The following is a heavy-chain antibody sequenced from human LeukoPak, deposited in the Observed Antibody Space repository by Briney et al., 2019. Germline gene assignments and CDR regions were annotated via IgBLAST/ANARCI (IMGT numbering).Heavy chain of an antibody. CDR3: AKDVRYCSSTSCYRWFDP. Sequence: GGSLRLSCAASGFTFDDYAMHWVRQAPGKGLEWVSGISWNSGSIGYADSVKGRFTISRDNAKNSLYLQMNSLRAEDTALYYCAKDVRYCSSTSCYRWFDPWGQGTLVTVSS. V-gene: IGHV3-9*01. J-gene: IGHJ5*02. CDR1: GFTFDDYA. CDR2: ISWNSGSI. D-gene: IGHD2-2*01.